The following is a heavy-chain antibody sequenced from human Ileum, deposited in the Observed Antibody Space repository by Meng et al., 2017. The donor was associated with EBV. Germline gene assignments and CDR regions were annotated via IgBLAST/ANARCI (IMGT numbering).Heavy chain of an antibody. V-gene: IGHV4-4*03. J-gene: IGHJ4*02. CDR3: ARVGQWLPIDY. Sequence: VRRQESGPGLLMPPGTLSFTWAVSGGSISSSNWWSWVRQPPGKGLEWIGEIYHSGSTNYNPSLKSRVTISVDKSKNQFSLNLSSVTAADTAVYYCARVGQWLPIDYWGQGTLVTVSS. D-gene: IGHD6-19*01. CDR1: GGSISSSNW. CDR2: IYHSGST.